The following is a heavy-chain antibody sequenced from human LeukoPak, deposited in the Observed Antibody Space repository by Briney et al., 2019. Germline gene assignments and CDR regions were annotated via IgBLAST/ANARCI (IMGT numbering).Heavy chain of an antibody. V-gene: IGHV1-18*01. Sequence: ASVKVSCKASGYTFTSYGISWVRQAPGQGLEWMGWTSAYNGNTNYAQKLQGRVTMTTDTSTSTAYMELRSLRSDDTAVYYCARGQGSGWYYYYYGMDVWGQGTTVTVSS. CDR3: ARGQGSGWYYYYYGMDV. CDR2: TSAYNGNT. J-gene: IGHJ6*02. D-gene: IGHD6-19*01. CDR1: GYTFTSYG.